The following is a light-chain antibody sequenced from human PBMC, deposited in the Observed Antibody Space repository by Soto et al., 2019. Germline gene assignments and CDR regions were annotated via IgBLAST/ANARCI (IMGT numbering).Light chain of an antibody. CDR2: EVS. CDR3: TSFTSSSTWV. J-gene: IGLJ3*02. Sequence: QSVLTQPASVSGPPGQSTTISGTGTSSDVGGYNYVSWFQQHPGKAPKLKIYEVSNRPSGVSNRFSGSKSGYTASLTISELQAEDEADYYCTSFTSSSTWVFGGGTKVTVL. CDR1: SSDVGGYNY. V-gene: IGLV2-14*03.